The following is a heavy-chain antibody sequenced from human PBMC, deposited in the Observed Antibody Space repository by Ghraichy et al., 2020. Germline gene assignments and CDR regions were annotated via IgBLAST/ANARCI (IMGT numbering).Heavy chain of an antibody. CDR2: IHNDGSTT. CDR3: ARDATMVRGLIDF. Sequence: GGSLRLSCAASGFTFTTYWMHWVRQAPGKGLVWVSRIHNDGSTTSHADSVKGRFTISRDNAKNTLYLQMNSLRAEDTAVYYCARDATMVRGLIDFWGQGTLVTVSS. D-gene: IGHD3-10*01. V-gene: IGHV3-74*01. J-gene: IGHJ4*02. CDR1: GFTFTTYW.